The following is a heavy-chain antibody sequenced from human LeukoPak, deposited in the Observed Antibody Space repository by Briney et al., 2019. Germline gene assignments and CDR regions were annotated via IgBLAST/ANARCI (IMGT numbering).Heavy chain of an antibody. J-gene: IGHJ5*02. CDR3: TRDQDIVLMVYAPTGVDWFDP. V-gene: IGHV3-49*03. D-gene: IGHD2-8*01. CDR1: GFTFGDYA. Sequence: GGSLRLSCTGSGFTFGDYAMSWFRQAPGKGLEWVGFIRSKAYGGTTEYAASVKGRFTISRDDSKSIAYLQMNSLKTEDTAVYYCTRDQDIVLMVYAPTGVDWFDPWGQGTLVTVSS. CDR2: IRSKAYGGTT.